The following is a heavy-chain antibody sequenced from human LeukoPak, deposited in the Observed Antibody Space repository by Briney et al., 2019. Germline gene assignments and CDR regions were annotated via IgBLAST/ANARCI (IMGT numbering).Heavy chain of an antibody. J-gene: IGHJ4*02. D-gene: IGHD3-9*01. V-gene: IGHV3-74*01. CDR2: INSDGSRT. CDR1: GFTFSSYW. CDR3: ARVSVDWSMYYFDY. Sequence: PGGSLRLSCAASGFTFSSYWMHWVRQAPGKGLVWVSRINSDGSRTSYADSVKGRFTISRDNAKNTLYLQMNSLRAEDTAVYYCARVSVDWSMYYFDYWGQGTLVTVSS.